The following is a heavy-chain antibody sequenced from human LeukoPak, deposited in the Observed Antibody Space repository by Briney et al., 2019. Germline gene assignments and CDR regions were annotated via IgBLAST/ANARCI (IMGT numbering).Heavy chain of an antibody. CDR2: IYYSGST. Sequence: SETLSLSCTVSGGSISSSSYYWGWIRQPPGKGLEWIGSIYYSGSTYYNPSLKSRVTISVDTSKNQFSLKLSSVTAADTAVYYCARHHSGYDYDPGYFDYWGQGTLVTVSS. CDR1: GGSISSSSYY. V-gene: IGHV4-39*01. D-gene: IGHD5-12*01. J-gene: IGHJ4*02. CDR3: ARHHSGYDYDPGYFDY.